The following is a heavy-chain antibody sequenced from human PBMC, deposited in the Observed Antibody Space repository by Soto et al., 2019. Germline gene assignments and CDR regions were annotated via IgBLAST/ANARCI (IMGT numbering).Heavy chain of an antibody. CDR3: ARDRWTSSSFDY. Sequence: GGSLRLSCAASGFTFRSYSMNWVRQAPGKGLEWVSSISSSSSYIYYADSVKGRFTISRDNAKNSLYLQMNSLRAEDTAVYYCARDRWTSSSFDYWGQGTLVTVSS. V-gene: IGHV3-21*01. CDR1: GFTFRSYS. D-gene: IGHD6-6*01. J-gene: IGHJ4*02. CDR2: ISSSSSYI.